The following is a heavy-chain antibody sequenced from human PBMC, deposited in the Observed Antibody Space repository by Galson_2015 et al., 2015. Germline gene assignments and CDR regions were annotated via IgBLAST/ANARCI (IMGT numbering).Heavy chain of an antibody. CDR3: TRHSEGSGSSHDY. V-gene: IGHV3-73*01. CDR2: VRNKANSYTT. Sequence: SLRLSCAASGFTFSGSAVHWVRQASGKGLEWVGFVRNKANSYTTVYAASVRGRFTISRDDSKNTAYLQMSSLKTEDSALYYCTRHSEGSGSSHDYWGQGTLVTVSS. D-gene: IGHD3-10*01. J-gene: IGHJ4*02. CDR1: GFTFSGSA.